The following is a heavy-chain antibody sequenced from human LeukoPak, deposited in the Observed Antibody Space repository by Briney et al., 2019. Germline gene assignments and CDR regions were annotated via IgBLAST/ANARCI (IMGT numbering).Heavy chain of an antibody. CDR3: ARVGYYSSGPFSYFDY. D-gene: IGHD3-10*01. CDR2: ISYDGSSE. V-gene: IGHV3-30-3*01. CDR1: GXTFSRYA. Sequence: PGGSLRLSCAASGXTFSRYAMHWVRQAPGKGLEWVAVISYDGSSEYYADSVKGRFTISRDSSENTLYLQMNSLRVEDTAVYYCARVGYYSSGPFSYFDYWGQGTLVTVSS. J-gene: IGHJ4*02.